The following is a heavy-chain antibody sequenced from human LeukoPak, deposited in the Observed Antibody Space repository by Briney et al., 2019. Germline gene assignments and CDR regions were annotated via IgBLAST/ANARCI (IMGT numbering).Heavy chain of an antibody. CDR3: ARDSGMVRGTVDY. D-gene: IGHD3-10*01. CDR2: INPRGGTT. J-gene: IGHJ4*02. Sequence: ASVKVSCKASGYTFTSQYTQWVRQAPGQGLEWMGLINPRGGTTNYAQKFQGRVIMTSDTSTSTVYMELSSLRSEDTAVYYCARDSGMVRGTVDYWGQGTLVTVSS. V-gene: IGHV1-46*01. CDR1: GYTFTSQY.